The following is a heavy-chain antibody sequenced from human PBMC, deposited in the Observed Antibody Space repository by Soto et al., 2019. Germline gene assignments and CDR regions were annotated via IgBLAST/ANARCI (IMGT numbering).Heavy chain of an antibody. CDR1: GGSISSYY. CDR3: ARVLDNWFDP. CDR2: IYYRGST. J-gene: IGHJ5*02. Sequence: SETLSLTCTVSGGSISSYYWSWIRQPPGKGLEWIGYIYYRGSTNYNPSIKSRVTISVDKSKNQFSLKLSSVTAADTAVYYCARVLDNWFDPWGQGTLVTVSS. V-gene: IGHV4-59*01.